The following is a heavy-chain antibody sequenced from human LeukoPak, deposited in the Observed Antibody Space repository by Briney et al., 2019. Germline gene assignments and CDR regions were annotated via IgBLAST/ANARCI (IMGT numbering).Heavy chain of an antibody. CDR2: VSGSGDRM. J-gene: IGHJ4*02. V-gene: IGHV3-23*01. CDR1: GFTSSSYA. D-gene: IGHD6-13*01. Sequence: GGSLRLSCAASGFTSSSYALNWVRQAPGKGLEWVATVSGSGDRMYHADSVKGRFTISRDSSKNTIYLQMNSLRAEDTALYYCAKAAAAPGFDFWGQGTLVTVSS. CDR3: AKAAAAPGFDF.